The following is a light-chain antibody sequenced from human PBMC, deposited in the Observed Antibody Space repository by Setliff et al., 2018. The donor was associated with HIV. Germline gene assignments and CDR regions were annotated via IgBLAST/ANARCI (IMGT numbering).Light chain of an antibody. J-gene: IGLJ1*01. CDR1: NSDVGGYNY. V-gene: IGLV2-14*01. CDR2: EVS. Sequence: QSVLTQPASVSGSPGQSITISCTGTNSDVGGYNYVSWYQQYPGKAPKLMIYEVSNRPSGVSNRFSGSKSGSTASLTISGLQAEDEAEYYCSSYRSNNSYGFGTGTKVTVL. CDR3: SSYRSNNSYG.